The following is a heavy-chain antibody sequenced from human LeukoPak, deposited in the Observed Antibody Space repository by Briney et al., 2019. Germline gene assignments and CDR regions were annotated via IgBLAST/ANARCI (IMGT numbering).Heavy chain of an antibody. CDR1: GGSFSGYY. CDR3: ASYEGYSYGFDY. CDR2: INHSGST. V-gene: IGHV4-34*01. J-gene: IGHJ4*02. Sequence: KPSETLSLTCAVYGGSFSGYYWSWIRQPPGKGLEWIGEINHSGSTNYNPSLKSRVTISVDKSKNQFSLKLSSVTAADTAVYYCASYEGYSYGFDYWGQGTLVTVSS. D-gene: IGHD5-18*01.